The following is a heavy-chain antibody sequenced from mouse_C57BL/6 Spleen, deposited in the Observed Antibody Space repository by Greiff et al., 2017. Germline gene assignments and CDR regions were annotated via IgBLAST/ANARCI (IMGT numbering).Heavy chain of an antibody. Sequence: EVQLQQSGPELVKPGDSVKISCKASGYSFTGYFMNWVMQSHGKSLEWIGRINPYNGDTFYNQKFKGKATLTVDKSSSTAHMELRSLTSEDSAVYYCARYHYYGSSYLLDYWGQGTTLTVSS. CDR1: GYSFTGYF. CDR2: INPYNGDT. V-gene: IGHV1-20*01. D-gene: IGHD1-1*01. J-gene: IGHJ2*01. CDR3: ARYHYYGSSYLLDY.